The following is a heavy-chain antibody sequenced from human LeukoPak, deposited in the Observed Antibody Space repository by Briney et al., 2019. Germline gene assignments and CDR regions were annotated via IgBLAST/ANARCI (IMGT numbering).Heavy chain of an antibody. Sequence: PGGSLRLTCSASGFTFSSYAMHWVRQAPGKGLEYVSAISSNGGSTYYADSVKGRFTISRDNSKNTLYLQMSSLRAEDTAVYYCVKDEQQLVAFGYFDYWGQGTLVTVSS. CDR1: GFTFSSYA. V-gene: IGHV3-64D*06. CDR2: ISSNGGST. D-gene: IGHD6-6*01. J-gene: IGHJ4*02. CDR3: VKDEQQLVAFGYFDY.